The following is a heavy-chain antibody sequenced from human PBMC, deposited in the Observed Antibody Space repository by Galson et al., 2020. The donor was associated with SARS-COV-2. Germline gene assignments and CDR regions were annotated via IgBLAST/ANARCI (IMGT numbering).Heavy chain of an antibody. J-gene: IGHJ6*02. CDR3: ATNPAAGLTYYYYGMDV. Sequence: NSGGSLRLSCAASGFTFSSYSMNWVRQAPGKGLEWVSSISSSSSYIYYADSVKGRFTISRDNAKNSLYLQMNSLRAEDTAVYYCATNPAAGLTYYYYGMDVWGQGTTVTVSS. D-gene: IGHD6-13*01. CDR2: ISSSSSYI. V-gene: IGHV3-21*01. CDR1: GFTFSSYS.